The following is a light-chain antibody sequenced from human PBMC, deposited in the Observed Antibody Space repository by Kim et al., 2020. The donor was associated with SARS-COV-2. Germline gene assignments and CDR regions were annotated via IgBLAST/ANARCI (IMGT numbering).Light chain of an antibody. J-gene: IGLJ1*01. CDR2: EVS. V-gene: IGLV2-8*01. Sequence: LTQPPSASGSPGQSVTISCTGTSSDVGGYNYVSWYQQHPGKAPKLMIYEVSKRPSGVPDRFSGSKSGNTASLTVSGLQAEDEADYYCSSYAGSNNPYVFGTGTKVTVL. CDR1: SSDVGGYNY. CDR3: SSYAGSNNPYV.